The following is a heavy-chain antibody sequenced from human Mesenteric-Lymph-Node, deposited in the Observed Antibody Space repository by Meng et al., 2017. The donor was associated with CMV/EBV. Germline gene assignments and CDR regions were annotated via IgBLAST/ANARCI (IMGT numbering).Heavy chain of an antibody. V-gene: IGHV3-30*04. CDR3: ARAPTGYCRSFSCPNYFDY. CDR2: ISYDGSEK. J-gene: IGHJ4*02. CDR1: GFNFFTYS. D-gene: IGHD2-2*01. Sequence: GGSLRLSCAASGFNFFTYSMHWVRQAPGKGLEWVAAISYDGSEKHYADSVKGRFTISRDNSKKTLYLQMNSLRVEDAAVYYCARAPTGYCRSFSCPNYFDYWGQGTLVTVSS.